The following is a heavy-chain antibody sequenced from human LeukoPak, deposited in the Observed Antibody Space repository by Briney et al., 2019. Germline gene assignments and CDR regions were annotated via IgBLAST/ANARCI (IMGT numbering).Heavy chain of an antibody. Sequence: GVSPRLSCEASGFTFSSYAMSWVRQAPGKGLEWVSAITDAVGSTHYADSVKGRFTISSDNSKNTVYLQMNSLRPEDMAVYYCAKEIFSGLLYIDYWGQGTLVTVSS. CDR1: GFTFSSYA. D-gene: IGHD5-12*01. J-gene: IGHJ4*02. CDR2: ITDAVGST. V-gene: IGHV3-23*01. CDR3: AKEIFSGLLYIDY.